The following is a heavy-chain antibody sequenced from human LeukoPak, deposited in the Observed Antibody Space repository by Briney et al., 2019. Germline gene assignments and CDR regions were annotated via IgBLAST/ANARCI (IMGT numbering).Heavy chain of an antibody. V-gene: IGHV4-59*01. CDR3: AREYSSSHDAFDI. CDR1: GVSMSPYY. CDR2: IYYSGST. Sequence: PSETLSLTCKVSGVSMSPYYWSWIRQSPGTGLEWLGYIYYSGSTNYNPSLKSRVTISVDTSKNQFSLKLSSVTAADTAVYYCAREYSSSHDAFDIWGQGTMVTVSS. D-gene: IGHD6-6*01. J-gene: IGHJ3*02.